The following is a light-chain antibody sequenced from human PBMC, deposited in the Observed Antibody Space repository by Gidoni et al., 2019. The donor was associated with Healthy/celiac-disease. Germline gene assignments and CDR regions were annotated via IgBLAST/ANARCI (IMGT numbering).Light chain of an antibody. J-gene: IGKJ4*01. CDR3: QQSYSTPLT. CDR2: AAS. V-gene: IGKV1-39*01. CDR1: QSISSY. Sequence: IQMHPSPSSLSASIGDRVTITCRASQSISSYLNWYQQKPGKAPKLLIYAASSLQSGVPSRFSGSGSGTDFTLTISSLQPEDFATYYCQQSYSTPLTFGGGTKVEIK.